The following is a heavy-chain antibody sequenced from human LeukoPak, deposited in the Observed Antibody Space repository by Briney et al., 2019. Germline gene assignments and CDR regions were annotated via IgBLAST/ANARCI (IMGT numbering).Heavy chain of an antibody. CDR1: GFTFSNAW. CDR3: MSDLDN. V-gene: IGHV3-15*01. J-gene: IGHJ4*02. Sequence: PGGSLRFSCATSGFTFSNAWVTWVRQAQGKGLEWVGRIKTKSEGGTVDHAAPVKGRFTISRDDSKNTLYLQMNSLKTEDTAIYYCMSDLDNWGQGTLVTVSS. CDR2: IKTKSEGGTV.